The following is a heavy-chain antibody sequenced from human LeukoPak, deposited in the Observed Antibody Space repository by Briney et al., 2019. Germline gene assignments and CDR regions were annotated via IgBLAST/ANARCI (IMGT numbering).Heavy chain of an antibody. CDR3: ARDPSLFSGYFDY. D-gene: IGHD3-3*02. J-gene: IGHJ4*02. CDR2: IYYSGST. Sequence: SETLSLTCTVSGGSISSHYWTWIRQPPGKGLEWIGYIYYSGSTNYNPSLKSRVTISVDTSKNQFSLKLSSVTAADTAVYYCARDPSLFSGYFDYWGQGTLVTVSS. CDR1: GGSISSHY. V-gene: IGHV4-59*11.